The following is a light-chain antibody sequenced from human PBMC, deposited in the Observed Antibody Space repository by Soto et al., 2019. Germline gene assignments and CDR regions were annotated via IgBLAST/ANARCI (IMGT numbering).Light chain of an antibody. J-gene: IGKJ1*01. CDR2: GAT. CDR1: QSISRN. CDR3: QQYYHWPRT. Sequence: EIVLTQSPATLSVSPGEIVALSCRASQSISRNLAWYQQKPGQAPRLLIYGATTRATGLPARFSGSGSGKDFNLTISRLQSEDFAVYYCQQYYHWPRTFGQGTKVDIK. V-gene: IGKV3D-15*01.